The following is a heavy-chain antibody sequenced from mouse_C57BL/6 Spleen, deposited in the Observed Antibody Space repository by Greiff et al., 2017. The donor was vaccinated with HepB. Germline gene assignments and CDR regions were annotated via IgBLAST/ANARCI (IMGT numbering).Heavy chain of an antibody. V-gene: IGHV1-85*01. CDR3: AREEDYYGSSPWYFEV. J-gene: IGHJ1*03. CDR2: IYPRDGST. D-gene: IGHD1-1*01. Sequence: QVQLQQSGPELVKPGASVKLSCKASGYTFTSYDINWVKQRPGQGLEWIGWIYPRDGSTKYNEKFKGKATLTVDTSSSTAYMELHSLTSEDSAVYFCAREEDYYGSSPWYFEVGGTGTTVTVSS. CDR1: GYTFTSYD.